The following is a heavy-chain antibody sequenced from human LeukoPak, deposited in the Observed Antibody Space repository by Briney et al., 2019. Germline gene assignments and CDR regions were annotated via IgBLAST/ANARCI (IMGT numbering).Heavy chain of an antibody. D-gene: IGHD5-24*01. CDR2: IIPIFGTA. V-gene: IGHV1-69*13. J-gene: IGHJ4*02. CDR3: ARGGDGYNQYYFDY. CDR1: GGTFSSYA. Sequence: ASVKVSCKASGGTFSSYAISWVRQAPGQGLEWMGGIIPIFGTANYAQKFQGRVTITADESTSTAYMELSSLRSEDTAVYYCARGGDGYNQYYFDYWGQGTLVTVSS.